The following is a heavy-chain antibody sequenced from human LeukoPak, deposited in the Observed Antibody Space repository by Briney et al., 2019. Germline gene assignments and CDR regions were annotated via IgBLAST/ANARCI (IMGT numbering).Heavy chain of an antibody. V-gene: IGHV3-15*01. CDR2: IKSKTDGGTT. CDR1: GFIFSSYW. CDR3: TTPDSNLLLWFGEPTNGGDY. J-gene: IGHJ4*02. D-gene: IGHD3-10*01. Sequence: GGSLRLSCAASGFIFSSYWMHWVRQAPGKGLEWVGRIKSKTDGGTTDYAAPVKGRFTISRDDSKNTLYLQMNSLKTEDTAVYYCTTPDSNLLLWFGEPTNGGDYWGQGTLVTVSS.